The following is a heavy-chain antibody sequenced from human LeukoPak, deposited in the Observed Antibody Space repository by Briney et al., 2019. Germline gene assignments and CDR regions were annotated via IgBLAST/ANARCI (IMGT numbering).Heavy chain of an antibody. J-gene: IGHJ6*02. CDR2: IYSGGST. Sequence: GGSLILCCAACRVTVSINYMSGARQATGKGLEWVSVIYSGGSTYYADSVKGRFTISRDNSKNTLYLQMNSLRAEDTAVYYCAREPAEYGDYYYGMDVWGQGTTVTVSS. V-gene: IGHV3-66*02. CDR1: RVTVSINY. D-gene: IGHD4-17*01. CDR3: AREPAEYGDYYYGMDV.